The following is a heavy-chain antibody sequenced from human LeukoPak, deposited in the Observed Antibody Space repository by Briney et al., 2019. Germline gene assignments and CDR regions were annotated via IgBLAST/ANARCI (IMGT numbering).Heavy chain of an antibody. CDR3: ARSEYSSSLTMAGAFDI. CDR2: INHSGST. V-gene: IGHV4-34*01. Sequence: SETLSLTCAVYGGSFSGYYWSWIRQPPGKGLEWIGEINHSGSTSYNPSLKSRVTISVDTSKNQFSLKLSSVTAADTAVYYCARSEYSSSLTMAGAFDIWGQGTMVTVSS. CDR1: GGSFSGYY. J-gene: IGHJ3*02. D-gene: IGHD6-6*01.